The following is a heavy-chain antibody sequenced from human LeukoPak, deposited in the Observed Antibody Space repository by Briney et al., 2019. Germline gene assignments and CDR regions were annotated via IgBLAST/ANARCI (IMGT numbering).Heavy chain of an antibody. CDR3: ARDISIIRGIMSPLDY. Sequence: ASVKVSCKASGYTFTGYYMHWVRQAPGQGLEWMGWINPNSGGTNYAQKFQGRVTMTRDTSISTAYMELNRLRSDDTAVYYCARDISIIRGIMSPLDYWGQGTLVTVSS. J-gene: IGHJ4*02. CDR2: INPNSGGT. V-gene: IGHV1-2*02. CDR1: GYTFTGYY. D-gene: IGHD3-10*01.